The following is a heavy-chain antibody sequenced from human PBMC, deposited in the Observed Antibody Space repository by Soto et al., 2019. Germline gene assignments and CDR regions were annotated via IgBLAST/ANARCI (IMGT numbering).Heavy chain of an antibody. V-gene: IGHV3-74*01. J-gene: IGHJ5*02. Sequence: EVQLVESGGGLVQPGGSLRLSCAASGFTFSSYWMHWVRQAPGKGLVWVSRINSDGSSTSYADSVKGRFTISRDHPKNTLYLQMNSLSAENTAVYYCARDIVLVPAAIEVEGWFDPWGQGTLVTVSS. CDR2: INSDGSST. CDR3: ARDIVLVPAAIEVEGWFDP. D-gene: IGHD2-2*01. CDR1: GFTFSSYW.